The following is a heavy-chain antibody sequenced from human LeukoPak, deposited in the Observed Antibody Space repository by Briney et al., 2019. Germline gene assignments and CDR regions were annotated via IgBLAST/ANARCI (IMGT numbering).Heavy chain of an antibody. CDR3: ASYSGGWYSNY. D-gene: IGHD6-19*01. V-gene: IGHV4-59*01. CDR1: GGSFSGYY. CDR2: IYYSGST. Sequence: SETLSLTCAVYGGSFSGYYWSWIRQPPGKGLEWIGYIYYSGSTNYNPSLKSRVTISVDTSKNQFSLKLSSVTAADTAVYYCASYSGGWYSNYWGQGTLVTVSS. J-gene: IGHJ4*02.